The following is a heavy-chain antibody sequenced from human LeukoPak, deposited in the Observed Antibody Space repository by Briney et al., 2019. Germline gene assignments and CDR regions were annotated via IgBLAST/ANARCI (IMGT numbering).Heavy chain of an antibody. CDR3: ARDFYGGKMGFDY. CDR2: ISSSSTI. Sequence: PGGSLRLSCAASGFTFDDYAMHWVRQAPGKGLEWVSYISSSSTIYYADSVKGRFTISRDNAKNSLYLQMNSLRAEDTAVYYCARDFYGGKMGFDYWGQGTLVTVSS. CDR1: GFTFDDYA. V-gene: IGHV3-69-1*01. D-gene: IGHD4-23*01. J-gene: IGHJ4*02.